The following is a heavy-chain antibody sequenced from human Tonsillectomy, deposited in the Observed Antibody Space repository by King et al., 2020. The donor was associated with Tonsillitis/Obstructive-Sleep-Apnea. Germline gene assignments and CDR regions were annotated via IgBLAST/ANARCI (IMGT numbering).Heavy chain of an antibody. CDR1: GFTFSSYS. Sequence: VQLVESGGGLVQPGGSLRLSCSAAGFTFSSYSMHWVRQAPGKGLEYVSGINNYGGYTPYADSVKGRFSISRDNSKNTLYLQMNSLRVEDTALYYCVKSLSQGLAPHDCWGRGILVTVSP. J-gene: IGHJ4*02. CDR2: INNYGGYT. D-gene: IGHD3-3*02. V-gene: IGHV3-64D*06. CDR3: VKSLSQGLAPHDC.